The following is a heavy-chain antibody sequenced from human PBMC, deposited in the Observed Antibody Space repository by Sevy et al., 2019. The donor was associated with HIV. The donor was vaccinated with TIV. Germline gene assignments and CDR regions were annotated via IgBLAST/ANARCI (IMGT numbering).Heavy chain of an antibody. CDR2: MSGGGGGI. V-gene: IGHV3-23*01. J-gene: IGHJ5*02. CDR3: AEERKNCAGGCYFPPTRFDP. Sequence: GGSLRLSCAASGFGFSKFAMSWVRQAPGKGLEWVAGMSGGGGGIFYADSVKDRSIISRDNFRNTLHLRMNSLRVEDPALYFCAEERKNCAGGCYFPPTRFDPWGQGTLVTVSS. D-gene: IGHD2-21*02. CDR1: GFGFSKFA.